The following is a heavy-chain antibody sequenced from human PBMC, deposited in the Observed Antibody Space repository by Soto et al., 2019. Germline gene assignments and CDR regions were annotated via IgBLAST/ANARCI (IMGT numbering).Heavy chain of an antibody. V-gene: IGHV4-59*01. D-gene: IGHD3-22*01. J-gene: IGHJ4*02. CDR1: GGSISSFY. CDR3: ARDGDYYDSSGSLLGYYFDY. Sequence: SETLSLTCTVSGGSISSFYWSWIRQPPGKGLEWIGHIYYRGSTNYNPSLTSRVTISVDTSKNQFSLKLTSVTAADTAVYYCARDGDYYDSSGSLLGYYFDYWGQGTLVTVSS. CDR2: IYYRGST.